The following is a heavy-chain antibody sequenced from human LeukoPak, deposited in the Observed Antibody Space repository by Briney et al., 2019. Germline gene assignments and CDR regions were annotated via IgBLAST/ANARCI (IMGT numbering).Heavy chain of an antibody. CDR2: INPNSGDT. CDR1: GYTFTDYY. Sequence: ASVKVSCKASGYTFTDYYMHWVRQAPGQGLEWMGWINPNSGDTNYAQKFQGRVTMTRDTSISTAYMELSRLTSDDAAVYYCARDGGLDYWGQGTLVTVSS. D-gene: IGHD3-16*01. V-gene: IGHV1-2*02. CDR3: ARDGGLDY. J-gene: IGHJ4*02.